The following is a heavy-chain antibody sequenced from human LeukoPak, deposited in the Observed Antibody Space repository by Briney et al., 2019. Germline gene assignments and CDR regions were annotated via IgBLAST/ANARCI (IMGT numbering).Heavy chain of an antibody. J-gene: IGHJ4*02. Sequence: PVASVKVSCKASGGTFSSYAISWVRQAPGQGLEWMGGIIPIFGTANYAQKFQGRVTITTDESTSTAYMELSSLRSEDTAVYYCARGSGMYSSSSGGDYWGQGTLVTVSS. V-gene: IGHV1-69*05. D-gene: IGHD6-6*01. CDR2: IIPIFGTA. CDR1: GGTFSSYA. CDR3: ARGSGMYSSSSGGDY.